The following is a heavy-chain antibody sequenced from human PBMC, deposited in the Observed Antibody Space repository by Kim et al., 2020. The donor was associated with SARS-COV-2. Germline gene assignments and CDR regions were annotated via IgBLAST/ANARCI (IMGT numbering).Heavy chain of an antibody. D-gene: IGHD2-21*02. CDR2: IKSKTDGGTT. CDR1: GFTFSNAW. J-gene: IGHJ4*02. V-gene: IGHV3-15*01. CDR3: STLAYCGGDYYPTRYG. Sequence: GGSLRLSCAASGFTFSNAWMSWVRQAPGKGLEWVGRIKSKTDGGTTDYAAPVKGRFTISRDESKNTLYLQMNSLKTEDTAVYYCSTLAYCGGDYYPTRYGWGQGTLVTVSS.